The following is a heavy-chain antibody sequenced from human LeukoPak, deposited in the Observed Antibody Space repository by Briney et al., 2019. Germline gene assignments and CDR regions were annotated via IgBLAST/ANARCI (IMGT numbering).Heavy chain of an antibody. J-gene: IGHJ4*02. CDR3: ARESAGFNC. CDR1: GGSISRYY. CDR2: MYYTGSP. Sequence: SETLSLTCTISGGSISRYYLSWIRQPPGKGLEWIGYMYYTGSPNYNPSLKSRVTISVDTSKNDFSLKLSSVTPEDTAVYYCARESAGFNCWGQGTLVTVSS. V-gene: IGHV4-59*12.